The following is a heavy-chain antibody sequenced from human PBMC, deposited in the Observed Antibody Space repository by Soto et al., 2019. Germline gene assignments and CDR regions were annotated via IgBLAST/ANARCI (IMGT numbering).Heavy chain of an antibody. D-gene: IGHD3-22*01. CDR2: ISYDGSNK. Sequence: QVQLVESGGGVVQPGRSLRLSCAASGFTFSSYAMHWVRQAPGKGLEWVAVISYDGSNKYYADSVKGRFTISRDNSKNTLYLQMNSLRAEDTAVYYCARPGTYYDSSGYYFLGFDYWGQGTLVTVSS. CDR1: GFTFSSYA. CDR3: ARPGTYYDSSGYYFLGFDY. J-gene: IGHJ4*02. V-gene: IGHV3-30-3*01.